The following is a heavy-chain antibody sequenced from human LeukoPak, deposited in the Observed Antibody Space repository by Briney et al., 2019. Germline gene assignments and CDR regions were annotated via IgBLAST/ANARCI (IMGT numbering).Heavy chain of an antibody. CDR2: IYVSGST. Sequence: SESLSLTCTVSGDSISGYSWNWIRQPAGKGLEWSGRIYVSGSTNYNPSLKSRVIMSVDTSKNQFSLKLTSVTAADTAVYYCARVSPVTVAGFDFWGQGTLVTVSS. CDR3: ARVSPVTVAGFDF. D-gene: IGHD6-19*01. CDR1: GDSISGYS. J-gene: IGHJ4*02. V-gene: IGHV4-4*07.